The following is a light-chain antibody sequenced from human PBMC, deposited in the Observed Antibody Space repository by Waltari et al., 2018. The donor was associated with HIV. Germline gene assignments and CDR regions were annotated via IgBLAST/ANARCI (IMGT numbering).Light chain of an antibody. J-gene: IGLJ3*02. Sequence: QSVVTQPPSASGTPGQNISISCSGDISQPGGKFVYWYQQRPGTAPRLLIYRNDQRPSGVPDRFSGSKSATSASLAISGLRSEDEADYHCSTWDNSLSHWVFGGGTKVTVL. CDR2: RND. CDR3: STWDNSLSHWV. V-gene: IGLV1-47*01. CDR1: ISQPGGKF.